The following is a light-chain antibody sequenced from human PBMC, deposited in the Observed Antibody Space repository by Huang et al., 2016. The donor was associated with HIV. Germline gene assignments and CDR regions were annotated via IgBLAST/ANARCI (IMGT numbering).Light chain of an antibody. V-gene: IGKV4-1*01. J-gene: IGKJ1*01. CDR2: WAS. CDR1: QSLLSSSTNKNY. Sequence: DILLTQSPDSLAVSLGETATLTCRSSQSLLSSSTNKNYLAWFQQRPGQPPKFLVFWASSREAGIPDRVTGGGSGTQFALTISNVKTEDVAIYYCQQYYKSPQTFGPGTRVEI. CDR3: QQYYKSPQT.